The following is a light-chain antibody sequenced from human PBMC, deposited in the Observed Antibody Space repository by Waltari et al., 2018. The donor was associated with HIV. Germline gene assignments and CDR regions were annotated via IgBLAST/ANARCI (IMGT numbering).Light chain of an antibody. CDR1: SSDFV. CDR3: CTYGGSSTHVL. V-gene: IGLV2-23*02. J-gene: IGLJ2*01. CDR2: EVN. Sequence: QSALAQPASVSGSPGQSITISCTGASSDFVSWYQQYPGKAPKVMLYEVNKRPSGVSGRFSGSKSGNTASLTISGLQAEDEADYYCCTYGGSSTHVLFGGGTKLTVL.